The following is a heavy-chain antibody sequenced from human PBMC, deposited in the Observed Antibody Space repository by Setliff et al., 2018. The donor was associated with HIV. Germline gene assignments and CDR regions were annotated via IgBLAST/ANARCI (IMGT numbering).Heavy chain of an antibody. J-gene: IGHJ6*03. D-gene: IGHD5-12*01. CDR3: ATNPEMATINYYYYYYMDV. Sequence: SVKVSCKASGGTFRGFGISWVVQAPGQGLEWMGQIIPIFGTPRYAQKFQGRVTITADESTSTVYMELSSLRSEDTAVYYCATNPEMATINYYYYYYMDVWGKGTTVTVSS. CDR2: IIPIFGTP. V-gene: IGHV1-69*13. CDR1: GGTFRGFG.